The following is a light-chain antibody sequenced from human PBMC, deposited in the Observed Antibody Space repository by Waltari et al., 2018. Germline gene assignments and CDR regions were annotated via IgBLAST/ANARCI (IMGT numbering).Light chain of an antibody. CDR1: QSVLYSSNNRNF. CDR3: HQYFSSPWT. CDR2: WAS. V-gene: IGKV4-1*01. Sequence: VSLGERATINCKSSQSVLYSSNNRNFLTWYQQKPGQPPKLLIYWASTRESGVPDRFSGSGSGTDFTLTISSLQAEDVAVYYCHQYFSSPWTFGQGTKVEIK. J-gene: IGKJ1*01.